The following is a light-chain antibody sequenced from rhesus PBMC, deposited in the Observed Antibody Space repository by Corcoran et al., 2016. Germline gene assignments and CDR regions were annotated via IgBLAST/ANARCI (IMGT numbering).Light chain of an antibody. CDR1: QGISSW. V-gene: IGKV1-33*02. CDR3: HQHNSYPWA. Sequence: DIQMTQSPSSLSASAGDRVTITCQASQGISSWSAWYQQKPGKSPKLLIDAASSLQSGVPSRFSGSGCGNDFTLTISSLQPDDFATYFFHQHNSYPWAFGRGTKVEIK. CDR2: AAS. J-gene: IGKJ1*01.